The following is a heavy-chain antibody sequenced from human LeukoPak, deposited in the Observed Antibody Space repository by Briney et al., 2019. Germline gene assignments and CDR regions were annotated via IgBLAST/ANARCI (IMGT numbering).Heavy chain of an antibody. CDR1: GYSFGISD. CDR2: MNPNSGST. D-gene: IGHD6-13*01. Sequence: ASVKVSCKASGYSFGISDINWVRQATGQGLEWMGWMNPNSGSTGYVQKFQGRVTMTRSTSISTAYMELSGLTSEDTAMYYCVRDTRGPAAADDPFDLWGQGTMVTVPS. J-gene: IGHJ3*01. CDR3: VRDTRGPAAADDPFDL. V-gene: IGHV1-8*01.